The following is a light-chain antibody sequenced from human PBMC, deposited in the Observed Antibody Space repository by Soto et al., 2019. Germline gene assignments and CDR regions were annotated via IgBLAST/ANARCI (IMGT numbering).Light chain of an antibody. CDR1: QSTSSY. CDR2: QAS. V-gene: IGKV1-5*03. J-gene: IGKJ4*01. Sequence: IRVTQSPAALSASVGDRVTITCRASQSTSSYLAWYQQKPGKAPKLLIYQASSLENGVPSRFSGSGSGTEFSLTISSLKPKDFATYYFQQRNSFRPTFGRGT. CDR3: QQRNSFRPT.